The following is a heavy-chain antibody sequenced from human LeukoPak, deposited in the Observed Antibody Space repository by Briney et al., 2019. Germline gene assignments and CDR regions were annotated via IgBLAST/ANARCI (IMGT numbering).Heavy chain of an antibody. CDR3: AREKIAVTDYDY. CDR1: GFTFSSYT. Sequence: GGSLRLSCAASGFTFSSYTMNWVRQAPGKGLEWVSSISSSSGHMYYADSVKGRFTISRDNAKNSPYLQMNSLRAEDTALYYCAREKIAVTDYDYWGQGTLVTVSS. CDR2: ISSSSGHM. D-gene: IGHD6-19*01. J-gene: IGHJ4*02. V-gene: IGHV3-21*01.